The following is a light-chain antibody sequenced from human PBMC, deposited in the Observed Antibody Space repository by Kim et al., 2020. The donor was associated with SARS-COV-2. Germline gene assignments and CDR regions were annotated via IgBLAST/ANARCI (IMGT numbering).Light chain of an antibody. CDR1: SGNSADNY. J-gene: IGLJ2*01. CDR3: QSYDISNVI. Sequence: GTTVTISCTRTSGNSADNYVQWYQQRPSSAPTIVIYEDSEIPSGVPDRFSGSIDTSSSSASLTVSGLKTEDEADYYCQSYDISNVIFGGGTQLTVL. CDR2: EDS. V-gene: IGLV6-57*03.